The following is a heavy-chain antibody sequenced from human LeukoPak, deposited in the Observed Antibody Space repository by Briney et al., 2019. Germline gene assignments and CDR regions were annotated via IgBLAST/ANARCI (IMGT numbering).Heavy chain of an antibody. Sequence: GGSLRLSCAASGFTFNNYAMSWVRQAPGKGLEWVSGISDNVGNTYYADSVRGRFTISKDTSKNTLYLRMNSLRAEDTAIYYCASRGYYDTSGYFYPYYFDWWGQGTLVTVSS. V-gene: IGHV3-23*01. CDR1: GFTFNNYA. D-gene: IGHD3-22*01. CDR2: ISDNVGNT. J-gene: IGHJ4*02. CDR3: ASRGYYDTSGYFYPYYFDW.